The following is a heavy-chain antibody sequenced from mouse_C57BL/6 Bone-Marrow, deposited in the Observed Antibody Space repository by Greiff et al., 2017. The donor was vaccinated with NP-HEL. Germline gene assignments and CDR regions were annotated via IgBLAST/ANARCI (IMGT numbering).Heavy chain of an antibody. Sequence: VQLQQPGAELVMPGASVKLSCKASGYTFTSYWMHWVKQRPGQGLEWIGEIDPSDSYTNYNQKFKGKSTLTVDKSSSTAYMPLSSLTSEDSAVYYGARAIYYDYDGYAMDYWGQGTSVTVSS. D-gene: IGHD2-4*01. CDR2: IDPSDSYT. CDR3: ARAIYYDYDGYAMDY. V-gene: IGHV1-69*01. J-gene: IGHJ4*01. CDR1: GYTFTSYW.